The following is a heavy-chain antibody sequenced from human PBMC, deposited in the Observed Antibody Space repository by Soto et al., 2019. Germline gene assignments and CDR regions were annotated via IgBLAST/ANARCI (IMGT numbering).Heavy chain of an antibody. D-gene: IGHD4-4*01. V-gene: IGHV3-7*03. CDR1: GFTFSSYW. CDR2: IKQDGSEK. J-gene: IGHJ6*02. CDR3: ARGGVYSNYVVYYYYGMDV. Sequence: PGGSLRLSCAASGFTFSSYWMSWVRQAPGKGLEWVANIKQDGSEKYYVDSVKGRFTISRDNAKNSLYLQMNSLRAEDTAVYYWARGGVYSNYVVYYYYGMDVWGQGTTVTVSS.